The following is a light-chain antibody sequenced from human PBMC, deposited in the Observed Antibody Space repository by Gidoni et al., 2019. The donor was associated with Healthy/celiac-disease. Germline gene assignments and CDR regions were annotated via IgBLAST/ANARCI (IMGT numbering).Light chain of an antibody. CDR3: QQYNSYCT. J-gene: IGKJ1*01. CDR1: QSISSR. CDR2: KTS. Sequence: DIQMTQSPSTLAASVGDRVNSTCRASQSISSRLAWYQQKPGKDPKLLIYKTSSLESGVPSRFSGSGSVTEFTLTISSLQPDDFATYYCQQYNSYCTFGQGTKVEIK. V-gene: IGKV1-5*03.